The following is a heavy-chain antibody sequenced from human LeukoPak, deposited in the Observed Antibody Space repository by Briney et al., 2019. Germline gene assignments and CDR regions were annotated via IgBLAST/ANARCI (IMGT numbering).Heavy chain of an antibody. V-gene: IGHV4-59*01. Sequence: PSETLSLTCTVSGGSISSYYWSWIRQPPGKGLEWIGYIYYSGSTNYNPSLKSRVTISVDTSKNQFSLKLSSVTAADTAVYYCARSLKSYFDLWGRGTLVTVSS. CDR1: GGSISSYY. J-gene: IGHJ2*01. CDR3: ARSLKSYFDL. CDR2: IYYSGST.